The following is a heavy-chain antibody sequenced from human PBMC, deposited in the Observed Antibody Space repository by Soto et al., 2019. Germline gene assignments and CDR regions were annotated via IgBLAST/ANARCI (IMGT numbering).Heavy chain of an antibody. CDR3: AREAPVAGTSYFDF. J-gene: IGHJ4*02. CDR2: IRGRGNSA. D-gene: IGHD6-19*01. V-gene: IGHV3-23*01. CDR1: GFTFSTYD. Sequence: GGSLRLSCAASGFTFSTYDMIWVRQAPGKGLEWVSDIRGRGNSAFYADSVKGRFTISRDNSNNTLYLQMNNLRADDTAVYYCAREAPVAGTSYFDFWGQGTLVTVSS.